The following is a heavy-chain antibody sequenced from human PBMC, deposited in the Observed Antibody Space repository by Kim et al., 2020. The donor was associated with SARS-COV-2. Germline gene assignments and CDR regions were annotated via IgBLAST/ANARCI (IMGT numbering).Heavy chain of an antibody. CDR2: ITNNGGGT. J-gene: IGHJ4*02. D-gene: IGHD6-13*01. CDR3: AKSVYSSSWRFEY. V-gene: IGHV3-23*01. CDR1: GFTFSSYT. Sequence: GGSLRLSCAASGFTFSSYTMTWVRQAPGRGLEWVSSITNNGGGTYYADSVKGRFTISRDNSKNTLYLQMNTLRDEDTAEYYCAKSVYSSSWRFEYWGQGTPVTVSS.